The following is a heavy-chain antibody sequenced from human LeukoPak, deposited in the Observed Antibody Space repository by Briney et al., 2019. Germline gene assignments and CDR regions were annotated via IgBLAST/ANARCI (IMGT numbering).Heavy chain of an antibody. CDR1: GGSISSSSYY. J-gene: IGHJ3*02. Sequence: SETLSLTCTVSGGSISSSSYYWGWIRQPPGKGLEWIGSIYYSGSTYYNPSLKSRVTISVDTSKNQFSLKLSSVTAADTAVYYCARRPVRFLEWSHAFDIWGQGTMVTVSS. CDR3: ARRPVRFLEWSHAFDI. CDR2: IYYSGST. D-gene: IGHD3-3*01. V-gene: IGHV4-39*01.